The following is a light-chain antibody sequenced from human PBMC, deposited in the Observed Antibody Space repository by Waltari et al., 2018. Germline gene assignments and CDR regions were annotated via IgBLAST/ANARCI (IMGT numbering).Light chain of an antibody. V-gene: IGKV1-12*01. Sequence: DIQMTQSPTSVSASVGDRLPITCRASQDISIWVAWYQQQPGKAPKFLIYDASTLQSGVPSRFSGRGSGTDFTLTISSLQPEDFATYYCQQANTFPLTFGGGTKVEMK. CDR1: QDISIW. J-gene: IGKJ4*01. CDR3: QQANTFPLT. CDR2: DAS.